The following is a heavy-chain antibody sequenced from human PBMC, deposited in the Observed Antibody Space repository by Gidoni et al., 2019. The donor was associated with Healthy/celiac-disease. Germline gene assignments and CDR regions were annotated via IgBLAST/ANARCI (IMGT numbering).Heavy chain of an antibody. CDR1: GGSISSSSYY. Sequence: QLQLQASGPGLVKPSETLSLTCTVSGGSISSSSYYWGWIRQPPGKGLEWIGSIYYSGSTYYNPSLKSRVTISVDTSKNQFSLKLSSVTAADTAVYYCARDWVPSDAFDIWGQGTMVTVSS. CDR3: ARDWVPSDAFDI. CDR2: IYYSGST. J-gene: IGHJ3*02. D-gene: IGHD3-16*01. V-gene: IGHV4-39*07.